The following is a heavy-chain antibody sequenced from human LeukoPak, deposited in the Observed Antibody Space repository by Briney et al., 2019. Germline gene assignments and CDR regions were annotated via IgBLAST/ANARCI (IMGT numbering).Heavy chain of an antibody. J-gene: IGHJ5*02. D-gene: IGHD2-2*01. Sequence: SETLSLTCAVYGGSFSGYYWSWIRQPPGKGLEWIGEINHSGNTNYNPSLKSRVTISVDTSKNQFSLKLSSVTAADTAVYYCARVPVNIVVVPAANGGWFDPWGQGTLVTVSS. V-gene: IGHV4-34*01. CDR2: INHSGNT. CDR1: GGSFSGYY. CDR3: ARVPVNIVVVPAANGGWFDP.